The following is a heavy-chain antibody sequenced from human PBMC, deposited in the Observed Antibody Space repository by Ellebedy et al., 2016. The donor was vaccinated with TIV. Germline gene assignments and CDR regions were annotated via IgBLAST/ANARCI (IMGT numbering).Heavy chain of an antibody. V-gene: IGHV1-2*02. CDR3: ARAYTSTWHFFDY. Sequence: AASVKVSCKASGYTFTGYYIHWVRQAPGQGLEWMGWINPNNGGKNYAQKFQGRVTMTRDTSTSTAYMELSSLKSDDTAMYYCARAYTSTWHFFDYWGQGTLITVSS. J-gene: IGHJ4*02. CDR2: INPNNGGK. D-gene: IGHD2-2*01. CDR1: GYTFTGYY.